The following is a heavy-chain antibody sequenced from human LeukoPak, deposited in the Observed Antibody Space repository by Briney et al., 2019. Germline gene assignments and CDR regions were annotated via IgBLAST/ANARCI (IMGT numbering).Heavy chain of an antibody. D-gene: IGHD1-26*01. CDR3: ARDRPGGGAENWFDP. CDR2: IYTSGST. J-gene: IGHJ5*02. CDR1: GGSISSYY. Sequence: SETLSLTCTVSGGSISSYYWSWIRQPAGKGLEWIGRIYTSGSTNYNPSLKSRVTMSVDTSKTQFPLKLSSVTAADTAVYYCARDRPGGGAENWFDPWGQGTLVTVSS. V-gene: IGHV4-4*07.